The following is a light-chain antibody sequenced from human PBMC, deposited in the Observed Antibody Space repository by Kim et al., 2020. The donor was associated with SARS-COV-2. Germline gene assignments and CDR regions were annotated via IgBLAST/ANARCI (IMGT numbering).Light chain of an antibody. Sequence: LTQPHSVSESPGKTVTISCTRSSGSIASNYVQWYQQRPGSSPTTVLYEDNQRPSGVPDRFSGSIDSSSNSASLTISGLKTEDEADYYCQSYDSSNHWVFGVGTQLAVL. V-gene: IGLV6-57*01. CDR3: QSYDSSNHWV. CDR2: EDN. J-gene: IGLJ3*02. CDR1: SGSIASNY.